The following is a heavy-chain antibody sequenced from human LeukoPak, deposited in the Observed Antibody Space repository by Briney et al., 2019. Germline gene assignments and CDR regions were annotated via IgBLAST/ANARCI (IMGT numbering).Heavy chain of an antibody. D-gene: IGHD4-17*01. CDR1: AFTFSDNY. J-gene: IGHJ4*02. CDR2: ISPSGTDI. V-gene: IGHV3-11*01. CDR3: ARRSFSDYGEHRFDY. Sequence: PGGSLRLSCAVSAFTFSDNYMTWIRQAPGKGLESVSYISPSGTDISYADSAKGRFTISRDNAKNSLYLQMNSLRAEDTAVYYCARRSFSDYGEHRFDYWGQGTLVTVSS.